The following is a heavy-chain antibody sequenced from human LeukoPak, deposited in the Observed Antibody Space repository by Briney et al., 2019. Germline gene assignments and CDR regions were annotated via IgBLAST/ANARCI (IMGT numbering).Heavy chain of an antibody. CDR3: ASIEYSSSREGH. CDR1: GVSISSYY. D-gene: IGHD6-6*01. J-gene: IGHJ4*02. V-gene: IGHV4-59*01. CDR2: IYYSGST. Sequence: SETLSLTCTVSGVSISSYYWSWIRQPPGKGLEWIGYIYYSGSTNYNPSLKSRVTISVDTSKNQFSLKLSSVTAADTAVYYCASIEYSSSREGHWGQGTLVTVSS.